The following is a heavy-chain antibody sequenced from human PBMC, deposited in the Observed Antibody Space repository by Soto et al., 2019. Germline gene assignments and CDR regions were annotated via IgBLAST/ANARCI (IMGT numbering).Heavy chain of an antibody. D-gene: IGHD1-1*01. CDR2: RNPNSGNT. CDR3: AIRWQEPGQDYYYYYYMDV. CDR1: GYTITIYD. J-gene: IGHJ6*03. Sequence: VKVVCKASGYTITIYDINWLRLPTHKGLEGMGWRNPNSGNTGYAQKCQGRITMTKNTSISTAYMELSSLRSEDTAVYYCAIRWQEPGQDYYYYYYMDVWGKGTTVTV. V-gene: IGHV1-8*01.